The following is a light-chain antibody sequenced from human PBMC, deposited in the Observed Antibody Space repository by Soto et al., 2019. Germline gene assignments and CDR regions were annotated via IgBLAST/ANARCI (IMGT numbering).Light chain of an antibody. CDR1: QSVSTY. V-gene: IGKV3-11*01. CDR2: GAS. Sequence: EIVVTKSPATPSLSPGEGAALSCRASQSVSTYLAWYQQKPGQAPRLLIYGASNRATGVAARFSGSGSGTDFTLTISSLEPEDSAVYYCQQRDSWWTFGQGTKVDIK. J-gene: IGKJ1*01. CDR3: QQRDSWWT.